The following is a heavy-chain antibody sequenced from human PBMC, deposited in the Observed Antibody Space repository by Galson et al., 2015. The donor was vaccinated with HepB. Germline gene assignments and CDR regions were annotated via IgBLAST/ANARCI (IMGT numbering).Heavy chain of an antibody. V-gene: IGHV1-69*13. CDR3: ARGIYGGDSIYFDY. Sequence: SVKVSCKASGGTFSRYAITWVRQAPGQGLEWMGGIITFSGTATYAQKFTGRVTITADESMSTAYMDLSSLRSEDTALYYCARGIYGGDSIYFDYWGQGTLVTVAS. CDR1: GGTFSRYA. CDR2: IITFSGTA. D-gene: IGHD4-23*01. J-gene: IGHJ4*02.